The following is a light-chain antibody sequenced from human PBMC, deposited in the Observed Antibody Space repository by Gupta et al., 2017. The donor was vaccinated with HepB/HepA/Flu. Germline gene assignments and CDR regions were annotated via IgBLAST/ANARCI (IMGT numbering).Light chain of an antibody. V-gene: IGLV3-21*02. J-gene: IGLJ2*01. CDR3: QVWDSSSDHRVV. Sequence: RITCGGNNIGSKSVPWYQQKPGQAPVLVVYDDRDRHSGIPERFSGSNSGNTATLTISRVEAGEEADYYCQVWDSSSDHRVVFGGGTKLTVL. CDR1: NIGSKS. CDR2: DDR.